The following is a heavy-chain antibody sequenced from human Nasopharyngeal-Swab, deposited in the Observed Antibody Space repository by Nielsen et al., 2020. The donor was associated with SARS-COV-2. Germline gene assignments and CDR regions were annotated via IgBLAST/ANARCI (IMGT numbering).Heavy chain of an antibody. D-gene: IGHD6-6*01. V-gene: IGHV1-18*01. J-gene: IGHJ6*02. CDR1: GYTFTSYG. CDR2: ISAYNGNT. Sequence: GSVKVSCKASGYTFTSYGISWVRQAPGQGLEWMGWISAYNGNTNYAQKLQGRVTMTTDTSTSTAYMELRSLRSDDTAVYYCARRGSSSSPTNYYYYGMDVWGQGTTVTVSS. CDR3: ARRGSSSSPTNYYYYGMDV.